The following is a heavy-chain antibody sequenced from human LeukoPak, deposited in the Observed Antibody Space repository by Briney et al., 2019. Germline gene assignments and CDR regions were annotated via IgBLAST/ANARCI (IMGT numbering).Heavy chain of an antibody. J-gene: IGHJ4*03. CDR1: GGSISSSSYY. D-gene: IGHD6-13*01. CDR3: ARAWGSSWFRPKGYYFDY. Sequence: SETLSLTCTVSGGSISSSSYYWGWIRQPPGKGLEWIGSIYYSGSTYYNPSLKSRVTISVDTSKNQFSLKLSSVTAADTAVYYCARAWGSSWFRPKGYYFDYWGKGTTVTISS. CDR2: IYYSGST. V-gene: IGHV4-39*07.